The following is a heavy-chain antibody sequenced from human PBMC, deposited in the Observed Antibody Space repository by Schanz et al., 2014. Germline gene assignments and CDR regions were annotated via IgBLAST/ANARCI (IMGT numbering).Heavy chain of an antibody. J-gene: IGHJ4*02. D-gene: IGHD6-13*01. CDR1: GFTASSHS. CDR2: ISSRSSHI. V-gene: IGHV3-21*02. CDR3: ARGLIAAAGGAFDY. Sequence: EVQLVESGGGLVKPGGSLRLSCGVSGFTASSHSMNWVRQAPGKGLEWVSSISSRSSHIYYADSVKGRFTVSRDNAKNSVYLQMNGLRVEDTAVYYCARGLIAAAGGAFDYWGQGTLVAVSA.